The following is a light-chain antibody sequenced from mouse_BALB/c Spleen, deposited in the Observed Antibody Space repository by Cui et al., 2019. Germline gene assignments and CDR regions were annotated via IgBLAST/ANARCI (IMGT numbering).Light chain of an antibody. CDR2: RTS. V-gene: IGKV4-58*01. CDR3: QQWSGYPFT. CDR1: SSVSSSY. Sequence: ENVLTQSPAIMADSLGQKVTMTFSASSSVSSSYLHWYQQKSGASPKPLIHRTSNLASGVPARFSGSGSGTSYSLTISSVEAEDDATYYCQQWSGYPFTFGSGTKLEIK. J-gene: IGKJ4*01.